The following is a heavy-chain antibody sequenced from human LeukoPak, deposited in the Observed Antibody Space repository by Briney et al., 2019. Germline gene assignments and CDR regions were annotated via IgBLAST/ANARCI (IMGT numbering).Heavy chain of an antibody. Sequence: KPSETLSLTCAVYGGSFSGYYWSWIRQPPGKGLEWIGEINHSGSTNYNPSLKSRVTISVDTSKNQFSLKLSSVTAADTAVYYCAGLAMGSFDYWGQGTLVTVSS. J-gene: IGHJ4*02. D-gene: IGHD5-24*01. V-gene: IGHV4-34*01. CDR3: AGLAMGSFDY. CDR2: INHSGST. CDR1: GGSFSGYY.